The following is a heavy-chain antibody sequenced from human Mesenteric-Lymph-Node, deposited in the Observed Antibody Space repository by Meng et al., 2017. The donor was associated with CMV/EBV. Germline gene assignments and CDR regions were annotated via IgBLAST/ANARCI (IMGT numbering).Heavy chain of an antibody. J-gene: IGHJ4*02. V-gene: IGHV3-74*01. Sequence: GESLKISCAASGFTFGPSLMYWVRQTPGKGLVWVSRINSEGSGRSYADSVKGRFTISRDNTKKMLYLQMDSLRAEDTAVYYCVRRVCSSTYCPGPDYYYDFWGRGTLVTVSS. CDR1: GFTFGPSL. CDR3: VRRVCSSTYCPGPDYYYDF. D-gene: IGHD2-2*01. CDR2: INSEGSGR.